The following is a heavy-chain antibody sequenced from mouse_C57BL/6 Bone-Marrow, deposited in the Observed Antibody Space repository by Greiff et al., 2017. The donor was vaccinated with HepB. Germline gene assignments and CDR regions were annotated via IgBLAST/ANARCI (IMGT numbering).Heavy chain of an antibody. CDR2: IYPGSGNT. J-gene: IGHJ2*01. CDR3: AREYTHFDY. D-gene: IGHD2-10*02. Sequence: QVQLQQSGAELVRPGASVKLSCKASGYTFTDYYINWVKQRPGQGLEWIARIYPGSGNTYYNEKFKGKATLTAEKSSSTAYMQLSSLTSEDSAVYFCAREYTHFDYWGQGTTLTVSS. V-gene: IGHV1-76*01. CDR1: GYTFTDYY.